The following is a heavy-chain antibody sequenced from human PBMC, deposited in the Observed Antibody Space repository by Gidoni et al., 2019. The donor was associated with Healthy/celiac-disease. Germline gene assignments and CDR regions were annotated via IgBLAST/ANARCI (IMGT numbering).Heavy chain of an antibody. J-gene: IGHJ4*02. V-gene: IGHV3-9*01. D-gene: IGHD2-15*01. CDR2: ISWNSGSI. CDR3: AKETIYCSGGSCYFDY. Sequence: EVQLVESGGGLVQPGRSLRLSCAASGSTFDDYAMHWVRHAPGKGLEWVSGISWNSGSIGYADSVKGRFTISRDNAKNSLYLQMNSLRAEDTALYYCAKETIYCSGGSCYFDYWGQGTLVTVSS. CDR1: GSTFDDYA.